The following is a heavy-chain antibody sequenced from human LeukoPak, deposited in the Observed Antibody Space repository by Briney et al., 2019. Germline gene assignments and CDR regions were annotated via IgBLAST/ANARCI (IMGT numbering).Heavy chain of an antibody. V-gene: IGHV3-30-3*01. CDR2: ISYDGSNK. Sequence: GGSLRLSCAASGFTFSSYAMHWVRQAPGKGLEWVAVISYDGSNKYYADSVKGRFTISRDNSKNTLYLQMNSLRAEDTAVYYCAKDPWGYYDSSGYYDYWGQGTLVTVSS. CDR1: GFTFSSYA. CDR3: AKDPWGYYDSSGYYDY. J-gene: IGHJ4*02. D-gene: IGHD3-22*01.